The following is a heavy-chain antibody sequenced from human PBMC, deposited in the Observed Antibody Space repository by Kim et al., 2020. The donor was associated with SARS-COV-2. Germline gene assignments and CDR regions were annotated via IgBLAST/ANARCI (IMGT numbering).Heavy chain of an antibody. CDR2: IYYSGST. D-gene: IGHD2-8*01. V-gene: IGHV4-59*13. Sequence: SETLSLTCTVSGGSISSYYWSWIRQPPGKGLEWIGYIYYSGSTNYNPSLKSRVTISVDTSKNQFSLKLSSVTAADTAVYYCAREGPGYCTNGVCYKGNWFDPWGQGTLVTVSS. CDR3: AREGPGYCTNGVCYKGNWFDP. J-gene: IGHJ5*02. CDR1: GGSISSYY.